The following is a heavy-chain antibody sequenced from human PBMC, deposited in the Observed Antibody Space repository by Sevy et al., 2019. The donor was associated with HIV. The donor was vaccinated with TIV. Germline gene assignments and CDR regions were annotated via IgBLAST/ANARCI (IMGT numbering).Heavy chain of an antibody. V-gene: IGHV3-74*01. J-gene: IGHJ6*03. CDR2: INSDGSST. CDR1: GFTFSSYW. CDR3: ARDGGEWFGELLPQDGYMDV. D-gene: IGHD3-10*01. Sequence: GGSLRLSCAASGFTFSSYWMHWVRQAPGKGLVSVSRINSDGSSTSYADSVKGRFTISRDNAKNTLYLQMNSLRAEDTAVYYCARDGGEWFGELLPQDGYMDVWGKGTTVTVSS.